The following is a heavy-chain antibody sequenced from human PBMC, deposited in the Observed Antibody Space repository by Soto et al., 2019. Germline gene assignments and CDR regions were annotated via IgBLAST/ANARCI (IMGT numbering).Heavy chain of an antibody. CDR1: GFTVITNY. CDR2: IYAGGST. D-gene: IGHD1-26*01. V-gene: IGHV3-66*01. J-gene: IGHJ4*02. Sequence: EVQMVESGGGLVQPGGSLRLSCAVSGFTVITNYISWVRQAPGKGLEWVSDIYAGGSTYYTDSVKGRFAISRDNSKNTLYLQMNSLRAEDTAVSYCARKKSIVGATGYFDYWGQGTLVIVSS. CDR3: ARKKSIVGATGYFDY.